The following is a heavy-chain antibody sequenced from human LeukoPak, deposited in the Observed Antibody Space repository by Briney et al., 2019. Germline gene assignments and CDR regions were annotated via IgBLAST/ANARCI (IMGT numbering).Heavy chain of an antibody. CDR2: ISYDGSNK. Sequence: GGSLRLSCAASGFTFSSYAMHWVRQAPGKGLEWVAVISYDGSNKYYADSVKGRFTISRDNSERTLYLQMNSLRAEDTAVYYCAKYLVPTAVLMDVWGQGTTVTVSS. V-gene: IGHV3-30-3*02. CDR3: AKYLVPTAVLMDV. CDR1: GFTFSSYA. D-gene: IGHD2-2*01. J-gene: IGHJ6*02.